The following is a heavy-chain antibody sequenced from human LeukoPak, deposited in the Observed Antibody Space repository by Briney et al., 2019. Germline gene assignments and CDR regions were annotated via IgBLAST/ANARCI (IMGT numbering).Heavy chain of an antibody. V-gene: IGHV3-66*02. CDR3: ARDGDHDYGDYDFDY. J-gene: IGHJ4*02. CDR1: GFTVRSNY. D-gene: IGHD4-17*01. Sequence: GGSLRLSCAASGFTVRSNYMSWVRQAPGKGLEWVSVIYSGGSTYYADSVKGRFTISRDNSKNTLYLQMNGLRAEDTAVYYCARDGDHDYGDYDFDYWGPGTLVTVSS. CDR2: IYSGGST.